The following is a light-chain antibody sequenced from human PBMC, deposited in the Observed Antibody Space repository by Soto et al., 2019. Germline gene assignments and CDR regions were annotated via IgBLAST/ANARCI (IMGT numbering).Light chain of an antibody. J-gene: IGKJ4*01. CDR1: QDISNY. Sequence: DIQMTQSPSSLSASVGDRVTIPCQASQDISNYLNWYQQKPGNAPKLLIYDASNLETGVPSRFSVSGSWTDFTFAISSMQPEDSATYYYQQDDNRPPRNFGGGNKVEIK. V-gene: IGKV1-33*01. CDR2: DAS. CDR3: QQDDNRPPRN.